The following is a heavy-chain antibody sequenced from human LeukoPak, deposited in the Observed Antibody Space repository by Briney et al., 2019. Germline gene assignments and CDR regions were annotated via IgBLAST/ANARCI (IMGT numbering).Heavy chain of an antibody. J-gene: IGHJ6*02. D-gene: IGHD2-8*01. CDR2: INPNSGGT. V-gene: IGHV1-2*02. CDR1: GYTFTGYY. Sequence: ASVKVSCKASGYTFTGYYMHWVRQAPGQGLEWMGWINPNSGGTNYAQKFQGRVTMTRDTSISTAYMELSRLRSDDTAVYYCARDRGYCTNGVCYSGRYYYYGMDVWGQGTTVTVTS. CDR3: ARDRGYCTNGVCYSGRYYYYGMDV.